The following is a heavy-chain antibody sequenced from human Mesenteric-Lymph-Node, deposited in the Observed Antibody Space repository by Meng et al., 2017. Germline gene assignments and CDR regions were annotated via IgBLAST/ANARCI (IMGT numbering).Heavy chain of an antibody. CDR2: ISSSSSYI. D-gene: IGHD4-17*01. Sequence: GGSLRLSCAASGFTFSSYSMNWVRQAPGKGLEWVSSISSSSSYIYYADSVKGRFTISRDNAKNSLYLQMNSLRAEDTAVYYCAKTTVTTGVDAFDIWGQGTMVTVSS. CDR3: AKTTVTTGVDAFDI. CDR1: GFTFSSYS. V-gene: IGHV3-21*01. J-gene: IGHJ3*02.